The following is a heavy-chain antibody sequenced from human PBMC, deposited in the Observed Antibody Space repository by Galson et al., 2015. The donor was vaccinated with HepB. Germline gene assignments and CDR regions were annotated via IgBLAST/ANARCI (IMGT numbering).Heavy chain of an antibody. V-gene: IGHV1-3*01. CDR2: INAGNGNT. CDR1: GYTFTSYA. Sequence: SVKVSCKASGYTFTSYAMHWVRQALGQRLEWMGWINAGNGNTKYSQKFQGRVTITRDTSASTAYMELSSLRSEDTAVYYCARDGALLLWFRELLSRGDAFDIWGQGTMVTVSS. J-gene: IGHJ3*02. CDR3: ARDGALLLWFRELLSRGDAFDI. D-gene: IGHD3-10*01.